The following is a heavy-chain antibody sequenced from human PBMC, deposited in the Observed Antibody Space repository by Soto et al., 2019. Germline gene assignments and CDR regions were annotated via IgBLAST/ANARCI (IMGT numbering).Heavy chain of an antibody. CDR2: ISYDGSNK. J-gene: IGHJ4*02. CDR1: GFTFSSYG. Sequence: GGSLRLSCAASGFTFSSYGMHWVRQAPGKGLEWVAVISYDGSNKYYADSVKGRFTISRDNSKNTLYLQMNSLRAEDTAVYYCAKDEGATPYWGQGTLVTVSS. CDR3: AKDEGATPY. V-gene: IGHV3-30*18. D-gene: IGHD1-26*01.